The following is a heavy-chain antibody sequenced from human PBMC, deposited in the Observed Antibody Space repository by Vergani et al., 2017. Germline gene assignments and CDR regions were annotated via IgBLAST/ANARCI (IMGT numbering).Heavy chain of an antibody. V-gene: IGHV3-33*01. Sequence: VQLLESGGGLVQPGGSLRLSCAASGLTFSNYAIHWVRQAPGKGLEWVAVIWSDGSKKYYGDSVRGRFTISRDNSKNTLYLQMNSLRAEDTAVYYCARETDTGSSVSYNYYAMDVWGQGTTVSVSS. D-gene: IGHD3-9*01. CDR1: GLTFSNYA. CDR3: ARETDTGSSVSYNYYAMDV. CDR2: IWSDGSKK. J-gene: IGHJ6*02.